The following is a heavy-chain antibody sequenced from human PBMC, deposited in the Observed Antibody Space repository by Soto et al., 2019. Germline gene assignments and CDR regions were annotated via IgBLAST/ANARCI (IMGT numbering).Heavy chain of an antibody. CDR3: ARGEGYCSSTSCDLDY. V-gene: IGHV4-34*01. Sequence: QVQLQQWGAGLLKPSETLSLTCAVYGGSFSGYYWSWIRQPPGKGREWIGEINHSGSTNYNPSLKSRVTISVDTSKNQFSLKLSSVTAADTAVYYCARGEGYCSSTSCDLDYWGQGTLVTVSS. D-gene: IGHD2-2*01. J-gene: IGHJ4*02. CDR1: GGSFSGYY. CDR2: INHSGST.